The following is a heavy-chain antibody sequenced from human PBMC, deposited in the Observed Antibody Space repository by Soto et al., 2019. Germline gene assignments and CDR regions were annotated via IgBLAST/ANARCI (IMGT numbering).Heavy chain of an antibody. CDR2: INAGNGNT. V-gene: IGHV1-3*01. CDR1: GYTFTSYA. J-gene: IGHJ4*02. CDR3: ARDYGKTGPPDY. D-gene: IGHD1-1*01. Sequence: GASVKVSCKASGYTFTSYAMHWVRQAPGQRLEWMGWINAGNGNTKYSQKFQGRVTITRDTSASTAYMELSSLRSEDTAVYYCARDYGKTGPPDYWGQGTLVTVSS.